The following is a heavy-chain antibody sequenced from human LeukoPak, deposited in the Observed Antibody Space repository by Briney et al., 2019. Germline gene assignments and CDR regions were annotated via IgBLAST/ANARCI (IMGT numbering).Heavy chain of an antibody. D-gene: IGHD6-19*01. Sequence: GGSLRHSCAASGYNFNSYWMSWVRRAPGKGLECVANIKQDGSEIYFVDSVKGRFTISRDNAKSSLYLQMNSLRGEDTAVYYCASGPYSSGSSADYWGQGTLVTVSS. CDR2: IKQDGSEI. CDR3: ASGPYSSGSSADY. J-gene: IGHJ4*02. V-gene: IGHV3-7*02. CDR1: GYNFNSYW.